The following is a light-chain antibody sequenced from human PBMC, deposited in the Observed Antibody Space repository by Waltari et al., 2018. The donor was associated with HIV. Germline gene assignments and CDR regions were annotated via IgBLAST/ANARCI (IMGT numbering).Light chain of an antibody. Sequence: IQMTQFPSSLSASVGERVTITCRASQGIRNDLAWYQQRPGRAPKLLIFDAATLQRAVPSRFSGRGSGTEFTLTISSLQTEDFATYFCLQDYDYPRTFGQGTKVELK. CDR2: DAA. CDR1: QGIRND. V-gene: IGKV1-6*01. J-gene: IGKJ1*01. CDR3: LQDYDYPRT.